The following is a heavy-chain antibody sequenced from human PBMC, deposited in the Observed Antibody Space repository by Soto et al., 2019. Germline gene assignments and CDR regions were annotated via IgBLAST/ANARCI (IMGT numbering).Heavy chain of an antibody. CDR3: ARDHRDSSSWYGKAFDI. CDR1: GFTFSSYW. CDR2: INSDGSST. D-gene: IGHD6-13*01. V-gene: IGHV3-74*01. Sequence: GGSLRLSCAASGFTFSSYWMHWVRQAPGKGLVWVSRINSDGSSTSYADSVKGRFTISRDNAKNTLYLQMNSLRAEDTVVYYCARDHRDSSSWYGKAFDIWGQGTMVTVSS. J-gene: IGHJ3*02.